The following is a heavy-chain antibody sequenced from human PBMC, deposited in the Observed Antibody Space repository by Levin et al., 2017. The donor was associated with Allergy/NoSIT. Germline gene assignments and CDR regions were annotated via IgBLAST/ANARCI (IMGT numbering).Heavy chain of an antibody. CDR2: IYYSGST. CDR3: AVVIRDAFDI. D-gene: IGHD3-10*01. CDR1: GGSIRSYY. Sequence: SQTLSLTCTVSGGSIRSYYWSWIRQPPGKGLEWIGYIYYSGSTNYNPSLKSRVTISVDTSKNQFSLKLSSVTAADTAVYYCAVVIRDAFDIWGQGTMVTVSS. J-gene: IGHJ3*02. V-gene: IGHV4-59*01.